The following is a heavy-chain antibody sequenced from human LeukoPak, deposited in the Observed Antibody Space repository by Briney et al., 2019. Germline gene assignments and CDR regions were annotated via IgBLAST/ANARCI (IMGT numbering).Heavy chain of an antibody. CDR1: GFTFGLYD. CDR3: IRDLGLSHAYGAFDV. CDR2: IGNEGST. Sequence: GGSLRLSCAASGFTFGLYDMHWVRQATGKSLEWVSGIGNEGSTFYPGSLKGRFTISRDNAKNSLYLQMNSLSAEDTAVYYCIRDLGLSHAYGAFDVWGQGALVTVSS. J-gene: IGHJ3*01. D-gene: IGHD3-16*01. V-gene: IGHV3-13*01.